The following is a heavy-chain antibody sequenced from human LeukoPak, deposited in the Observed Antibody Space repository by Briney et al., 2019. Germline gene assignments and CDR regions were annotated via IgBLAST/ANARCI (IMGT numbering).Heavy chain of an antibody. CDR1: GFTFSSYA. CDR3: AEDLGGVRGVMYFDY. J-gene: IGHJ4*02. D-gene: IGHD3-10*01. Sequence: PGGSLRLSCAASGFTFSSYAMSWVRQAPGKGLEWVSAISGSGGSTYYADSVKGRFTISRDNSKNTLYLQMNSLRAEDTAVYYCAEDLGGVRGVMYFDYWGQGTLVTVSS. V-gene: IGHV3-23*01. CDR2: ISGSGGST.